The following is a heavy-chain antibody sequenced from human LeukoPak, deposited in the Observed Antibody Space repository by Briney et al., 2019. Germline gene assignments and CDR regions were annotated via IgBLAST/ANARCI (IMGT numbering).Heavy chain of an antibody. D-gene: IGHD3-10*02. V-gene: IGHV1-69*13. CDR3: ARGANLKATIFVSWFDP. Sequence: ASVKVSCKASGGTFSSFEISWVRQAPGQGLEWMGGIIPILSTAKYAQKFQGRVTITADESTSTAYMELSSLRSEDTAVYYCARGANLKATIFVSWFDPWGQGTLVTVSS. J-gene: IGHJ5*02. CDR1: GGTFSSFE. CDR2: IIPILSTA.